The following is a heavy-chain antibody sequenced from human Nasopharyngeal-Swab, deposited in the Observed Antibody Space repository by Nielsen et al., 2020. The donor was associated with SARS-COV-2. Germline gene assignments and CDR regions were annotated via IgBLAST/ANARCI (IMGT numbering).Heavy chain of an antibody. J-gene: IGHJ3*02. Sequence: SETLSLTCAVSGGPISSGGYSWNWIRQPPGKGLEWIGYIYHSGSTYYNPSLKSRVTISVDRSKNQFSLKLSSVTAADTAVYYCAGYCSSTSCYKDDAFDIWGQGTMVTVSS. V-gene: IGHV4-30-2*01. CDR2: IYHSGST. CDR3: AGYCSSTSCYKDDAFDI. D-gene: IGHD2-2*03. CDR1: GGPISSGGYS.